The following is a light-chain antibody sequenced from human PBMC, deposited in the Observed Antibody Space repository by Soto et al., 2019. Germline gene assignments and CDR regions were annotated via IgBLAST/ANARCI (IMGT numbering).Light chain of an antibody. J-gene: IGKJ2*01. CDR2: GVS. Sequence: EIVLTQSPGTLSLSPGERATLSCRASQSVRSRYLAWYQQKPGQAPRLLIYGVSSRATGIPDRFSGSGSGTDFTLTITRLEPEDFAVYYCQQYGGSPPVTFGQGTKLEIK. V-gene: IGKV3-20*01. CDR1: QSVRSRY. CDR3: QQYGGSPPVT.